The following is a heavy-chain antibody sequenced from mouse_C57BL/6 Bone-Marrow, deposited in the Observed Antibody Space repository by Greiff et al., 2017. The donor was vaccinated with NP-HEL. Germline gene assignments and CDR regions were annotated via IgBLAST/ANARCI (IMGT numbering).Heavy chain of an antibody. V-gene: IGHV1-15*01. CDR2: IDPETGGT. CDR3: TIIPTVVATKDWYFDV. J-gene: IGHJ1*03. CDR1: GYTFTDYE. D-gene: IGHD1-1*01. Sequence: QVQLKESGAELVRPGASVTLSCKASGYTFTDYEMHWVKQTPVHGLEWIGAIDPETGGTAYNQKFKGKAILTADKSSSTAYMGLRSLTSEDSAVYYCTIIPTVVATKDWYFDVWGTGTTVTVSS.